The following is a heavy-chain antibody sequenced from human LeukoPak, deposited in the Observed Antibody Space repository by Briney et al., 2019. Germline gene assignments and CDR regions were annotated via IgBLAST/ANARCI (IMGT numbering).Heavy chain of an antibody. V-gene: IGHV3-23*01. Sequence: PGGSLRLSCAASGFTFSSYAMSWVRQAPGKDLEWVSAISGSGGDTYYADSVQGRFTISRDNSKNTVYLQMNSLRVEDTAFYYCARDAGGRPSGGYYFDYWAQGTLVTAS. D-gene: IGHD2-8*02. J-gene: IGHJ4*02. CDR3: ARDAGGRPSGGYYFDY. CDR2: ISGSGGDT. CDR1: GFTFSSYA.